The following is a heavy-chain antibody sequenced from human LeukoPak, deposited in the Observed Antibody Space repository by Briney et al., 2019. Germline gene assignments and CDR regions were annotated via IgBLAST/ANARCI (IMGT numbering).Heavy chain of an antibody. D-gene: IGHD5-18*01. Sequence: GESLKISCKASGYNFPGDWIGWVRQVPGKGLEWMGIIYPGDSDTRYSPSFQGQVTISADKSISTAYLQWSSLKASDTAMYYCARGRSGYSYGFDYWGQGTLVTVSS. CDR1: GYNFPGDW. CDR2: IYPGDSDT. V-gene: IGHV5-51*01. J-gene: IGHJ4*02. CDR3: ARGRSGYSYGFDY.